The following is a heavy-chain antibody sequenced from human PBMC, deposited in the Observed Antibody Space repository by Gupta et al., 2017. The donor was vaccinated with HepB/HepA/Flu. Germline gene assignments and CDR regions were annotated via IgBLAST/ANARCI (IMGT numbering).Heavy chain of an antibody. J-gene: IGHJ5*02. CDR2: INPNSGGT. D-gene: IGHD3-3*01. CDR3: ARSYDFWSGQNWFDP. CDR1: GYTFTGYY. V-gene: IGHV1-2*02. Sequence: QVQLVQSGAEVKKPGASVKVSCKASGYTFTGYYMHWVRQAPGQGLEWMGWINPNSGGTNYAQKFQGRVTMTRDTSISTAYMELSRLRSDDTAVYYCARSYDFWSGQNWFDPWGQGTLVTVSS.